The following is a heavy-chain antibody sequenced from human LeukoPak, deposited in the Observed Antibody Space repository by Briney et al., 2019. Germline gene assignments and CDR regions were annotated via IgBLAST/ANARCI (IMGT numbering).Heavy chain of an antibody. J-gene: IGHJ2*01. CDR1: GYTFTSYD. Sequence: ASVKVSCKASGYTFTSYDINWVRQATGQGLEWMGWMTPNSGYTGYAQKFQGRVTIARNTSITTAYMELSSLRFEDTAVYYCARGRDGYNFGYFDLWGRGTLVTVSS. D-gene: IGHD5-24*01. CDR3: ARGRDGYNFGYFDL. V-gene: IGHV1-8*03. CDR2: MTPNSGYT.